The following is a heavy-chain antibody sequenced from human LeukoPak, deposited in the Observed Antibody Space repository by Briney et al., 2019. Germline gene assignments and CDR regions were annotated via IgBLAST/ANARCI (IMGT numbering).Heavy chain of an antibody. V-gene: IGHV3-30*18. Sequence: GGSLRLSCAASEFTFSSYGMHWVRQAPGKGLEWVAVISYDGSNKYYADSVKGRFTISRDNSKNTLYLQMNSLRAEDTAVYYCAKGGSGYGFDYWGQGTLVTVSS. D-gene: IGHD5-12*01. CDR2: ISYDGSNK. J-gene: IGHJ4*02. CDR3: AKGGSGYGFDY. CDR1: EFTFSSYG.